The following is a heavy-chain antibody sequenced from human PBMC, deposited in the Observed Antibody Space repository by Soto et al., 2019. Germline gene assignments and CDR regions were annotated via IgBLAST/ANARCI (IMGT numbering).Heavy chain of an antibody. J-gene: IGHJ4*02. CDR1: GFSFSSYA. CDR2: ISARGGSS. V-gene: IGHV3-23*01. CDR3: AKGSIEYSASVDN. D-gene: IGHD5-12*01. Sequence: DVQLLESGGGLVQPGGSLRLSCAASGFSFSSYAMVWVRQAPGKGLEWVAVISARGGSSYFADSVKGRFTLSRDNSKTVLSLEMNSLRAEDTAIYFCAKGSIEYSASVDNWGQGNLVVVSS.